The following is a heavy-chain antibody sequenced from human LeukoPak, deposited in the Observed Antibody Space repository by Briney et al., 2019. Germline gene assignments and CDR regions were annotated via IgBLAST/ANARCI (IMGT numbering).Heavy chain of an antibody. Sequence: ASVKVSCKASGDTFSTYAISWVRQAPGQGLEWMGWISAYNGYTNYAQKLQGRVTITTDTSTSTAYMELRSLRSDDTAVYYCARAGWYELPRYAFDIWGQGTMVTVSS. CDR2: ISAYNGYT. D-gene: IGHD6-19*01. CDR1: GDTFSTYA. V-gene: IGHV1-18*01. J-gene: IGHJ3*02. CDR3: ARAGWYELPRYAFDI.